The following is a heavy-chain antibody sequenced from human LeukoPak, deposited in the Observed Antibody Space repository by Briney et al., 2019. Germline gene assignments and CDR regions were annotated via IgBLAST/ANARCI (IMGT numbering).Heavy chain of an antibody. D-gene: IGHD3-16*01. Sequence: PSETLSLTCAVYGGSFSGYYWSWIRQPPGKGLEWIGEINHSGSTYYNPSLKSRVTISVDTSKNQFSLKLSSVTAADTAVYYCARLFFPRGGGYYFDYWGQGTLVTVSS. CDR2: INHSGST. V-gene: IGHV4-34*01. J-gene: IGHJ4*02. CDR3: ARLFFPRGGGYYFDY. CDR1: GGSFSGYY.